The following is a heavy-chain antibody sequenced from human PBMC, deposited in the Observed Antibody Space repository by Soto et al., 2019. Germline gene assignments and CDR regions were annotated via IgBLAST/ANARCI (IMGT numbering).Heavy chain of an antibody. V-gene: IGHV4-31*03. J-gene: IGHJ6*02. D-gene: IGHD5-12*01. CDR1: GGYISSGGYY. CDR3: AKDPLTRSPYESYYYGMDV. Sequence: SETLSLTCTVSGGYISSGGYYWSWIRQHPGKGLEWIGYIYYSGSTYYNPSLKSRVTISVDTSKNQFSLKLSSVTAADTAVYYCAKDPLTRSPYESYYYGMDVWGQGTTVTVSS. CDR2: IYYSGST.